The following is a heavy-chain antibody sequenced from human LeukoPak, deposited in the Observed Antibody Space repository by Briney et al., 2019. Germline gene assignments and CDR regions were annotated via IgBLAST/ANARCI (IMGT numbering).Heavy chain of an antibody. D-gene: IGHD2-2*01. CDR3: ARGSVNYCSSTSCSGAFDI. CDR1: GGSFSGYY. Sequence: SEILSLTCAVYGGSFSGYYWSWIRQPPGKGLEWIGEINHSGSTNYNPSLKSRVTISVDTSKNQFSLKLSFVTAADTAVYYCARGSVNYCSSTSCSGAFDIWGQGTVLTVPS. CDR2: INHSGST. V-gene: IGHV4-34*01. J-gene: IGHJ3*02.